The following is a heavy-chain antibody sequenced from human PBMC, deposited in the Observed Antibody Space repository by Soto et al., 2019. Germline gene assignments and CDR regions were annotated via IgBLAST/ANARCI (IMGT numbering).Heavy chain of an antibody. V-gene: IGHV4-30-4*01. CDR1: GGSISSGDYY. CDR3: ARLNPGPRRRWGELSRPHSLDY. CDR2: IYYSGST. Sequence: SETLSLTCTVSGGSISSGDYYWSWIRQPPGKGLEWIGYIYYSGSTYYNPSLKSRVTISVDTSKNQFSLKLSSVTAADTAVYYCARLNPGPRRRWGELSRPHSLDYWGQGTLVTVSS. D-gene: IGHD3-16*02. J-gene: IGHJ4*02.